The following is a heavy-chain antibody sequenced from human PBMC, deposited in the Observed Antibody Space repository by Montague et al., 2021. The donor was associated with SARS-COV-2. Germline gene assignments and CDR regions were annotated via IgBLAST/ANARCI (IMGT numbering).Heavy chain of an antibody. D-gene: IGHD3-10*01. CDR1: SGSIISSGYY. CDR2: IYYSGTT. J-gene: IGHJ4*02. V-gene: IGHV4-39*02. CDR3: ARGMIRGVTTPFDY. Sequence: SETLSLTCSVSSGSIISSGYYWGWIRQPPGKELEWIGNIYYSGTTYYNPSLQSRGTIYVDTSKNHLSLRLSSVTAADTAVYFCARGMIRGVTTPFDYGGQGSRVTVSS.